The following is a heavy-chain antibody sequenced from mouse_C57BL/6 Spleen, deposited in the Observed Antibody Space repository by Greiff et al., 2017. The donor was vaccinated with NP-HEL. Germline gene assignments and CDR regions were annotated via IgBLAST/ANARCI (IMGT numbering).Heavy chain of an antibody. Sequence: EVQRVESGGGLVKPGGSLKLSCAASGFTFSSYTMSWVRQTPEKRLEWVATISGGGGNTYYPDSVKGRFTISRDNAKNTLYLQMSSLRSEDTALYYCARHRITTAFDDWGQGTTLTVSS. CDR1: GFTFSSYT. V-gene: IGHV5-9*01. CDR2: ISGGGGNT. CDR3: ARHRITTAFDD. D-gene: IGHD1-2*01. J-gene: IGHJ2*01.